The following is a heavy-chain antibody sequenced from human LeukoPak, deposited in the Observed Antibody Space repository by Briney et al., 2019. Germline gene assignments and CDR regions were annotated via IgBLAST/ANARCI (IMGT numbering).Heavy chain of an antibody. CDR3: AKDPIFSGSYGVFDY. Sequence: PGGSLRLSCVASGFIVSNNYMSWVRQAPGKGLEWVSVLYNAGSTYYADSVKGRFTISRDNSKNTLYLQMYSLRAEDTAVYYCAKDPIFSGSYGVFDYWGLGTLVTVSS. V-gene: IGHV3-53*01. J-gene: IGHJ4*02. CDR2: LYNAGST. D-gene: IGHD1-26*01. CDR1: GFIVSNNY.